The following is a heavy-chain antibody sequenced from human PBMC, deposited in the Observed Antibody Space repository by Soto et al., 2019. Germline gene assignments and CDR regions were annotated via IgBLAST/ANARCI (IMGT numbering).Heavy chain of an antibody. CDR3: ARCSAVAGMAYYYMDV. Sequence: GGSLRLSCAASGFTFSSYWMHWVRQAPGKGLVWVSRINSDGSSTSYADSVKGRFTISRDNAKNTLYLQMNSLRAEDTAVYYCARCSAVAGMAYYYMDVWGKGTTVTVSS. V-gene: IGHV3-74*01. CDR2: INSDGSST. D-gene: IGHD6-19*01. CDR1: GFTFSSYW. J-gene: IGHJ6*03.